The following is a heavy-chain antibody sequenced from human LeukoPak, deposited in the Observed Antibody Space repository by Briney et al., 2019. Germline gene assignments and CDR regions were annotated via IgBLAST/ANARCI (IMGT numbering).Heavy chain of an antibody. CDR2: IYYDGST. J-gene: IGHJ5*02. CDR1: GGSISSYY. CDR3: ARALGMIVVGGFDP. V-gene: IGHV4-59*12. Sequence: SETLSLTCTVSGGSISSYYWSWIRQSPGKGLEWIGYIYYDGSTNYNPSLRGRVTISVDAPKNQFSLKLSSVTAAETAVYYCARALGMIVVGGFDPWGQGTLVTVSS. D-gene: IGHD3-22*01.